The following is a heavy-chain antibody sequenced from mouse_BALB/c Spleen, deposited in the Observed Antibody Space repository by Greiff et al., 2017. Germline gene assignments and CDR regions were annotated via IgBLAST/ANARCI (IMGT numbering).Heavy chain of an antibody. V-gene: IGHV2-9*02. Sequence: VMVVESGPGLVAPSQSLSITCTVSGFSLTSYGVHWVRQPPGKGLEWLGVIWAGGSTNYNSALMSRLSISKDNSKSQVFLKMNSLQTDDTAMYYCARDRPYYAMDYWGQGTSVTVSS. J-gene: IGHJ4*01. CDR3: ARDRPYYAMDY. CDR2: IWAGGST. CDR1: GFSLTSYG.